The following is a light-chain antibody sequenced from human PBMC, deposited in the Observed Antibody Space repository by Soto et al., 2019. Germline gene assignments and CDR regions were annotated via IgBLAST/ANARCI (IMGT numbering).Light chain of an antibody. CDR2: AVS. CDR3: QQSYRTPYT. J-gene: IGKJ2*01. V-gene: IGKV1-39*01. CDR1: QSISNF. Sequence: IQLTQSPSSLSASVGDTVTITCRASQSISNFLNWYQHKPGKAPDLLIQAVSTLLSGVPSRFSASGSETDFSLTISSLRPEDFATYYCQQSYRTPYTFGQGTNLEIK.